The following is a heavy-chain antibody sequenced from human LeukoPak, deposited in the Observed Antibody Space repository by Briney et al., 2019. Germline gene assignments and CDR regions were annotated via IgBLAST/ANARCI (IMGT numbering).Heavy chain of an antibody. Sequence: ASVKVSCKASGYTFTSYAMHWVRQAPGQTLEWMGWINAGNGNTKYSQKFQGRVTITRDTSASTAYMELRSLRSDDTAVYYCARMVKEDYYYYGVDVWGQGTTVTVSS. J-gene: IGHJ6*02. V-gene: IGHV1-3*01. D-gene: IGHD5-18*01. CDR1: GYTFTSYA. CDR3: ARMVKEDYYYYGVDV. CDR2: INAGNGNT.